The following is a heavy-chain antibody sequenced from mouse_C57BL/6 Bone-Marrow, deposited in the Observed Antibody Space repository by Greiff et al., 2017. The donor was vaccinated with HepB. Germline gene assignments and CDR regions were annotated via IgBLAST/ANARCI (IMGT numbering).Heavy chain of an antibody. J-gene: IGHJ3*01. Sequence: QVQLQQSGAELVRPGASVTLSCKASGYTFTDYEMHWVKQTPVHGLEWIGAIDPETGGTAYNQKFKGKAILTADKSTSKAYMELRILTSEDSAVYYCTSAGIYYDYDGWFAYWGQGTLVTVSA. V-gene: IGHV1-15*01. D-gene: IGHD2-4*01. CDR1: GYTFTDYE. CDR2: IDPETGGT. CDR3: TSAGIYYDYDGWFAY.